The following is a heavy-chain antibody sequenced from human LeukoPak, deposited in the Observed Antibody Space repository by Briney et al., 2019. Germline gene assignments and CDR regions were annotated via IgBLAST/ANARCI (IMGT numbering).Heavy chain of an antibody. CDR2: INQGGSVK. J-gene: IGHJ4*02. V-gene: IGHV3-7*01. D-gene: IGHD5-12*01. CDR3: ARVGYSGWNLEY. CDR1: GFTFRSYW. Sequence: GGSLRLSCAASGFTFRSYWMSWVRQAPGKGLEWVANINQGGSVKYYVDSVKGRFTISRDDAKNTLYVQMNSLRDEDTAVYYCARVGYSGWNLEYWGQGTLVTVSS.